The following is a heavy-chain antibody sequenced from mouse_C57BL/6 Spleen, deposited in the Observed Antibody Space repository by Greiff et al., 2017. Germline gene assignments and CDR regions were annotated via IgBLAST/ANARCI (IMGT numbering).Heavy chain of an antibody. J-gene: IGHJ4*01. Sequence: QVQLQQPGAELVRPGTSVKLSCKASGYTFTSYWMHWVKQRPGQGLEWIGVIDPSDSYTNYNQKFKGKATLTVDTSSSTAYMQLSSLTSEDSAVYYCARGDDYDAVYYAMDYWGQGTSVTVSS. CDR1: GYTFTSYW. CDR2: IDPSDSYT. D-gene: IGHD2-4*01. CDR3: ARGDDYDAVYYAMDY. V-gene: IGHV1-59*01.